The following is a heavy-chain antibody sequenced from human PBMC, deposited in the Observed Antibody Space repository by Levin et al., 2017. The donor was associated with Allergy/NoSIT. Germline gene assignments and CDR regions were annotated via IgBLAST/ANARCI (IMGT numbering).Heavy chain of an antibody. CDR3: AQGNTIVGVVSQFDH. Sequence: GGSLRLSCAASGFTFSSYWMHWVRQAPGKGLVWVSRIKSDGSSTSYADSVKGRFTISRDNTKNTQSLQMNSLRAEDTAIYYCAQGNTIVGVVSQFDHWGQGTLVTVSS. CDR1: GFTFSSYW. CDR2: IKSDGSST. J-gene: IGHJ4*02. V-gene: IGHV3-74*01. D-gene: IGHD3-3*01.